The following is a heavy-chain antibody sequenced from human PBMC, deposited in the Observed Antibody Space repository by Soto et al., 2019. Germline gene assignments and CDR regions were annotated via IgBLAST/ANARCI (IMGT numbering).Heavy chain of an antibody. CDR1: GDSINTPHYY. CDR2: IYYSGST. V-gene: IGHV4-30-4*01. Sequence: SETLSLTCTVSGDSINTPHYYWSWIRQPPGKGLEWIGYIYYSGSTYYNPSLKSRVTISEDMSKNQFSLRLSSVTAADTAVYYCARGPSGDKVHYWGQGALVTVSS. J-gene: IGHJ4*02. CDR3: ARGPSGDKVHY. D-gene: IGHD7-27*01.